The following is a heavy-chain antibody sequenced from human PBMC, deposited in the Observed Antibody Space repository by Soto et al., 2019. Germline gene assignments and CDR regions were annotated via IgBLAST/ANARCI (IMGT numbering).Heavy chain of an antibody. J-gene: IGHJ6*02. CDR2: ISYDGSNK. CDR3: AKDRNVHAQWLVPVGYYYYGMDV. Sequence: GGSLRLSCAASGFTFSSYGMHWVRQAPGKGLEWVAVISYDGSNKYYADSVKGRFTISRDNSKNTLYLQMNSLRAEDTAVYYCAKDRNVHAQWLVPVGYYYYGMDVWGQGTTVTVSS. V-gene: IGHV3-30*18. CDR1: GFTFSSYG. D-gene: IGHD6-19*01.